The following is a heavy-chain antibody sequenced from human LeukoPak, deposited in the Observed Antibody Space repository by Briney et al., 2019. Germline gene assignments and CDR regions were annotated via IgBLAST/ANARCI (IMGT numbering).Heavy chain of an antibody. CDR1: GGSVSSGSYY. CDR3: ARVNSGYDCLDY. D-gene: IGHD5-12*01. J-gene: IGHJ4*02. V-gene: IGHV4-61*01. CDR2: IYYSGST. Sequence: SETLSLTCTVSGGSVSSGSYYWSWIRQPPGKGLEWVGYIYYSGSTNYNPSLKRRVTISVDTSKNQFSLKLSSVTAADTAVYYCARVNSGYDCLDYWGQGTLVTVPS.